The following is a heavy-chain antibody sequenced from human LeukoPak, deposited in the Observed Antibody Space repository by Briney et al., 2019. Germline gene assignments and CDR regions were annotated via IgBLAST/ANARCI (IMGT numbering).Heavy chain of an antibody. Sequence: PGGSLRLSCAASGFTFSSWWMSWVRQAPGKGLEWVAHINQDGSERDYVDSVKGRFTISRDNAKNSLYVQMNSLRAEDTAVYYCAKDSRITMIVVVITLDAFDIWGQGTMVTVSS. D-gene: IGHD3-22*01. CDR3: AKDSRITMIVVVITLDAFDI. J-gene: IGHJ3*02. CDR1: GFTFSSWW. CDR2: INQDGSER. V-gene: IGHV3-7*03.